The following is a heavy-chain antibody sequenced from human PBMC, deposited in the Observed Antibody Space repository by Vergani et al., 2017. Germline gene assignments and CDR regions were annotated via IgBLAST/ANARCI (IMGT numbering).Heavy chain of an antibody. Sequence: QVQLVQSGAEVKKPGASVKVSCKASGYTFTSYAMHWVRQAPGQGLEWMGIINPSGGSTSYAQKFQGRVTMTRDTSTSTVYMELSSLRSEDTAVYYWARDSRYCSSTSCYVGRDWFDPWGQGTLVTVSS. D-gene: IGHD2-2*01. CDR1: GYTFTSYA. CDR2: INPSGGST. CDR3: ARDSRYCSSTSCYVGRDWFDP. J-gene: IGHJ5*02. V-gene: IGHV1-46*01.